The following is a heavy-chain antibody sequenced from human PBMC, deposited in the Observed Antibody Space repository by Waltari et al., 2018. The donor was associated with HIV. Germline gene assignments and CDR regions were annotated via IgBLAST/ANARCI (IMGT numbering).Heavy chain of an antibody. J-gene: IGHJ4*02. V-gene: IGHV1-69*06. CDR1: GGTFSSYA. CDR3: ARDHEGGVGSGVRGYFDY. CDR2: IIPIFGTA. Sequence: QVQLVQSGAEVKKPGSSVKVSCKASGGTFSSYAISWVRQAPGQGLEWMGGIIPIFGTANYAQKFQGRVTITADKSTSTAYMELSSLRSEDTAVYYCARDHEGGVGSGVRGYFDYWGQGTLVTVSS. D-gene: IGHD6-19*01.